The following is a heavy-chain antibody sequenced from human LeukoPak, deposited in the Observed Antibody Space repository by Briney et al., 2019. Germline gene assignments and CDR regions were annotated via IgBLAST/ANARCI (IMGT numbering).Heavy chain of an antibody. CDR2: ITSSSGYI. V-gene: IGHV3-21*01. Sequence: GGSLRLSCAASGFTFSSYSMNWVRQAPGKGLEWISSITSSSGYIYYADSVKGRFTISRDNAKNSLYLLMNSLRAEDTAVYYCARDGGDRGGSYYYMDVWGKGTTVTVSS. D-gene: IGHD2-21*01. CDR3: ARDGGDRGGSYYYMDV. CDR1: GFTFSSYS. J-gene: IGHJ6*03.